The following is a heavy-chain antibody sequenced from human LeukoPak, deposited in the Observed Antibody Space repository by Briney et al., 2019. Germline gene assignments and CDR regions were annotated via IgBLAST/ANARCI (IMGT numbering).Heavy chain of an antibody. CDR2: IKQDGSEK. D-gene: IGHD5-12*01. CDR3: AREAGGYSGYDYYYFDY. J-gene: IGHJ4*02. CDR1: GFTFSSYW. Sequence: GGSLRLSCAASGFTFSSYWMSWVRQAPGKGLEWVANIKQDGSEKYYVDSVKGRFTISRDNAKNSLYLQMYSLRAEDTAVYYCAREAGGYSGYDYYYFDYWGQGTLVTVSS. V-gene: IGHV3-7*01.